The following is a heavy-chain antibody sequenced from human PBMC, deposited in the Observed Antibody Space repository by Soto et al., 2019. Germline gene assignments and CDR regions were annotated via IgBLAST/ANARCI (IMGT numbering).Heavy chain of an antibody. J-gene: IGHJ4*02. V-gene: IGHV3-53*01. CDR3: ARARYDSSGYYFDY. D-gene: IGHD3-22*01. Sequence: GGSLRLSCAASGFTFSSYAMHWVRQAPGKGLEWVSVIYSDGSTHYTDSVKDRFIISRDISKNTLYLQMNSLRAEDTAVYYCARARYDSSGYYFDYWGQGALVTVSS. CDR2: IYSDGST. CDR1: GFTFSSYA.